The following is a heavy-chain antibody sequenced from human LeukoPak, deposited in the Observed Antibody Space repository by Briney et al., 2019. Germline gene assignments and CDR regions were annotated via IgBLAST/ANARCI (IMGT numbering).Heavy chain of an antibody. CDR2: IYTSGST. CDR1: GGSISSYY. J-gene: IGHJ6*03. Sequence: SETLSLTCTVSGGSISSYYWSWIRQPAGKGLEWIGRIYTSGSTNYNPSLKSRVTMSVDTSKNQFSLKLSSVTAADTAVYYCARSPLGFVVPSYYYYYMDVWGKGTTVTVSS. CDR3: ARSPLGFVVPSYYYYYMDV. D-gene: IGHD6-6*01. V-gene: IGHV4-4*07.